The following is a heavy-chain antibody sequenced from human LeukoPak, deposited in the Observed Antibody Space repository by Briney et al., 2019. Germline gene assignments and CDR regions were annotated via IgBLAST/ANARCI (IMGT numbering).Heavy chain of an antibody. J-gene: IGHJ4*02. CDR1: GGSISSSSYY. CDR2: IYYSGST. Sequence: TSETLSLTCTVSGGSISSSSYYWGWIRQPPGKGLEWIGSIYYSGSTYYNPSLKSRVTISVDKSQNQFSLNLYSVTAADTAIYYCASARWDFWGRGTLVTVSS. CDR3: ASARWDF. V-gene: IGHV4-39*07.